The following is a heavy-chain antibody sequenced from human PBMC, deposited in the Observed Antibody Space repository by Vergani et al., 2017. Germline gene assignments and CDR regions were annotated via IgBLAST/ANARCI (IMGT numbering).Heavy chain of an antibody. CDR2: MDYSGST. J-gene: IGHJ4*02. CDR3: ASKRGACRAAYCHSYDF. Sequence: QVLLQESGPGLVKPSETLSLTCTVSGDSVISTDYHWGWIRQPPGKGLEWIGSMDYSGSTSYNPSLESRISISFETPKNQFSMRLTSGTAADTAVYYCASKRGACRAAYCHSYDFWGPGTLVGVSS. D-gene: IGHD2-15*01. CDR1: GDSVISTDYH. V-gene: IGHV4-39*01.